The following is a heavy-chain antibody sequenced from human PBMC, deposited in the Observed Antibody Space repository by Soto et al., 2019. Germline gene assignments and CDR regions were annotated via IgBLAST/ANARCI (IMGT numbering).Heavy chain of an antibody. V-gene: IGHV1-18*01. Sequence: QVQLVQSGAEVKKPGASVKVSCKASGYTFTSYGISWVRQAPGQGLEWMGWISAYNGNTNYAQKLQGRVTMTTDTSTSTAHRELRSLRSDDTAVYYCARDSDDGDYRPQNWFDPWGQGTLVTVSS. D-gene: IGHD4-17*01. CDR3: ARDSDDGDYRPQNWFDP. CDR2: ISAYNGNT. J-gene: IGHJ5*02. CDR1: GYTFTSYG.